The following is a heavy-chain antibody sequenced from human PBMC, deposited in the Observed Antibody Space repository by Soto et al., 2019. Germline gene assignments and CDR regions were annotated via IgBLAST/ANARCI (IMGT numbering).Heavy chain of an antibody. CDR3: ATVSWGGSGWYPYYYYGMDV. CDR1: CGSIISGYYY. CDR2: IYYSGST. J-gene: IGHJ6*02. V-gene: IGHV4-39*01. D-gene: IGHD6-19*01. Sequence: PSETLSLTCSFSCGSIISGYYYWSWIRQPPGKGLEWIGNIYYSGSTYYNPSLKSRVTISVDTSKNQFSLKLSSVTAADTAVYYCATVSWGGSGWYPYYYYGMDVWGQGTTVTVSS.